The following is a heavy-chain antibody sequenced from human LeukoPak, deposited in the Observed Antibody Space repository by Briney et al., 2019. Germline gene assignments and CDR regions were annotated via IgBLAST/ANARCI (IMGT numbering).Heavy chain of an antibody. CDR2: ISAYNGNT. V-gene: IGHV1-18*01. CDR1: GYTSTSYG. J-gene: IGHJ4*02. D-gene: IGHD6-13*01. Sequence: ASVKVSCKASGYTSTSYGISWVRQAPGQGLEWMGWISAYNGNTNYAQKLQGRVTMTTDTSTSTAYMELRSLRSDDTAVCYCARDSPVSGSSWYRSTFDYWGQGTLVTVSS. CDR3: ARDSPVSGSSWYRSTFDY.